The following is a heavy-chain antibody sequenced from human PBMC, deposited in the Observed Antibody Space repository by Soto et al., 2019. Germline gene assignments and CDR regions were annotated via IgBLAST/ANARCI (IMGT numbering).Heavy chain of an antibody. CDR2: TWNDGSHK. D-gene: IGHD1-1*01. Sequence: QVQLVESGGGVVQPGRSLRLSCVASGFTFSTYGMHWVRQAPGKGLEWVAMTWNDGSHKYYADPVKDRFTISRDNFKNTLYLQSNSPRNEDSAVYYCTTDLNEVQAFDNWCQGTMVTFSS. CDR3: TTDLNEVQAFDN. J-gene: IGHJ3*02. CDR1: GFTFSTYG. V-gene: IGHV3-33*01.